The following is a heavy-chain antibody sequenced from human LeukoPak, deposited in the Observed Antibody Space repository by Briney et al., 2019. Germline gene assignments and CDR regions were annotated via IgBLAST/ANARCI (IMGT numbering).Heavy chain of an antibody. J-gene: IGHJ4*02. V-gene: IGHV1-69*13. CDR3: ARHRGVTTLIDY. CDR1: GGTFSSYA. CDR2: IIPIFGTA. Sequence: ASVKVSCKASGGTFSSYAISWVRQAPGQGLEWMGGIIPIFGTANYAQKFQGRVTITADESTSTAYMELSSLRSEDTAVYYCARHRGVTTLIDYWGQGTLVTVSS. D-gene: IGHD4-17*01.